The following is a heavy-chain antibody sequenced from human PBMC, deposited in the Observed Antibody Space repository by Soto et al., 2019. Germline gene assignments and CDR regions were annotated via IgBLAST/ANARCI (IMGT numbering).Heavy chain of an antibody. CDR1: GGSISSGGHY. V-gene: IGHV4-31*03. J-gene: IGHJ4*02. D-gene: IGHD3-10*01. CDR3: ARSGMVRGATIDY. Sequence: QVQLQESGPGLVKPSQTLSLTCTVSGGSISSGGHYWSWIRQHPGKGLEWIGSIYYSGSTYYNPSLKSRLTISVDTSKNQFSLKLSSVTAADTAVDYCARSGMVRGATIDYWGQGTLVTVSS. CDR2: IYYSGST.